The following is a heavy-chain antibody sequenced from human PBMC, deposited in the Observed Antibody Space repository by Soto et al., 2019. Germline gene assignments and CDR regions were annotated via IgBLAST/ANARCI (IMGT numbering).Heavy chain of an antibody. V-gene: IGHV3-23*01. D-gene: IGHD6-13*01. CDR2: ISGSCGST. J-gene: IGHJ5*02. CDR1: GFTFSSYA. Sequence: EVQLLESGGGLVQPGGSLRLSCAASGFTFSSYAMSWVRQAPGKGLEWVSAISGSCGSTYYADSVKGRFTISRDNSKNTLYLQMNSLRAEDTAVYYCAKAGYSSSWRGNWFDPWGQGTLVTVSS. CDR3: AKAGYSSSWRGNWFDP.